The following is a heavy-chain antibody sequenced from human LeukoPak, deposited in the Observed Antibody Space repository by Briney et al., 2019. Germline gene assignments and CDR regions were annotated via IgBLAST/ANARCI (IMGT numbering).Heavy chain of an antibody. CDR3: ARDHNVDTAMVYSGSYYVGTFDI. CDR2: INWKGGST. V-gene: IGHV3-20*04. J-gene: IGHJ3*02. Sequence: PGGSLRLSCAASGFTFDDYGMSWVRQAPGKGLEWVSGINWKGGSTGYADSVKGRFTISRDNAKNSLYLQMNSLRAEDTALYYCARDHNVDTAMVYSGSYYVGTFDIWGQGTMVTVSS. CDR1: GFTFDDYG. D-gene: IGHD1-26*01.